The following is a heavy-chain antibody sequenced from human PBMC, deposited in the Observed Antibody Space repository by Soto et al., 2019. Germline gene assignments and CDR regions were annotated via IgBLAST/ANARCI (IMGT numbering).Heavy chain of an antibody. D-gene: IGHD3-10*01. Sequence: ASETLSLTCTVSGGSISSGVYYWSWIRQHPGKGLEWIGYIYYSGSTYYNPSLKSRVTISVDTSKNQFSLKLSSVTAADTAVYYCARAIPVINYYGSGSRLTVGRWFDPWGQGTLVTVSS. CDR1: GGSISSGVYY. J-gene: IGHJ5*02. V-gene: IGHV4-31*03. CDR2: IYYSGST. CDR3: ARAIPVINYYGSGSRLTVGRWFDP.